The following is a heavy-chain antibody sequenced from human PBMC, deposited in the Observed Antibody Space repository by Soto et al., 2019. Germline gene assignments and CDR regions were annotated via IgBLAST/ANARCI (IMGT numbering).Heavy chain of an antibody. CDR3: ARPGLQQLVRIDYYYYGMDV. CDR1: GYTFTGYY. CDR2: INPNRGGT. Sequence: ASVKVSCKASGYTFTGYYMHWVRQAPGQGLEWMGWINPNRGGTNYAQKFQGRVTMTRDTSISTAYMELSRLRSDDTAVYYCARPGLQQLVRIDYYYYGMDVWGQGTTVTVSS. J-gene: IGHJ6*02. V-gene: IGHV1-2*02. D-gene: IGHD6-13*01.